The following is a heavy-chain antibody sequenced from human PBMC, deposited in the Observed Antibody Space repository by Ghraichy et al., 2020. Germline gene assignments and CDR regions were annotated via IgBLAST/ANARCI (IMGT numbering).Heavy chain of an antibody. D-gene: IGHD3-3*01. CDR1: GYTFTSYA. CDR2: INAGNGNT. J-gene: IGHJ5*02. V-gene: IGHV1-3*01. Sequence: ASVKVSCKASGYTFTSYAMHWVRQAPGQRLEWMGWINAGNGNTKYSQKFQGRVTITRDTSASTAYMELSSLRSEDTAVYYCARDARTTIFGVVTKKYNWFDPWGQGTLVTVSS. CDR3: ARDARTTIFGVVTKKYNWFDP.